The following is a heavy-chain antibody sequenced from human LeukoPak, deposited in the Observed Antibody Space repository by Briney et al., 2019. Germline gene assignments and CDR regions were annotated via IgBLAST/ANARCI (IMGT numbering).Heavy chain of an antibody. CDR1: GGSISSSSYS. J-gene: IGHJ4*02. CDR3: ARKLRGSGWYLDY. Sequence: KSSETLSLTCTVSGGSISSSSYSWGWIRQPPGTGLEWIGSFYYGGSTFYNPSLKSRVTMAVDTSKNQFSLSLSSVTAADTAVYYCARKLRGSGWYLDYWGQGALVTVSS. CDR2: FYYGGST. D-gene: IGHD6-19*01. V-gene: IGHV4-39*01.